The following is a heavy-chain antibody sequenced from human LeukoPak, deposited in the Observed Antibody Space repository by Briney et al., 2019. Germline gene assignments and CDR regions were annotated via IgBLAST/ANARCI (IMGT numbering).Heavy chain of an antibody. Sequence: SETLSLTCTVSGGSISSYYWSWIRQPPGKGLEWIGYIYYSGSTNYNPSLKSRFTVSVDTSKNQFSLKLSSVTAADTAVYYCARGPPMVVTPFDYWGQGTLVTVSS. D-gene: IGHD4-23*01. CDR3: ARGPPMVVTPFDY. V-gene: IGHV4-59*01. J-gene: IGHJ4*02. CDR2: IYYSGST. CDR1: GGSISSYY.